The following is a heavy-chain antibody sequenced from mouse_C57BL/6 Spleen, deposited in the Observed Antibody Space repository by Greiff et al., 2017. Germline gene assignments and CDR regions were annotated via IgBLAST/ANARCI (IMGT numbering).Heavy chain of an antibody. V-gene: IGHV5-2*01. Sequence: EVKLMESGGGLVQPGESLKLSCESNEYEFPSHDMPWVRKTPEKRLELVAAINSDGGSTYYPDKLERRFIISRDNTKKTLYLQMSSLMSEDTALYYCARHAGGAMDYWGQGTSGTVSS. CDR2: INSDGGST. J-gene: IGHJ4*01. CDR3: ARHAGGAMDY. CDR1: EYEFPSHD.